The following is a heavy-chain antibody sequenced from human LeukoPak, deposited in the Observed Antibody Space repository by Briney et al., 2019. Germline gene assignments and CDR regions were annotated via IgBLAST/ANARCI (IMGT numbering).Heavy chain of an antibody. D-gene: IGHD6-19*01. Sequence: GGSLRLSCAASGFTFDDYGMSWVRQAPGKGLEWVSGINWNGGSTGYADSVKGRFTISRDNSKNTLYLQMNSLRAEDTAVYYCARKDRLDDAFDIWGQGTMVTVSS. J-gene: IGHJ3*02. CDR3: ARKDRLDDAFDI. V-gene: IGHV3-20*04. CDR2: INWNGGST. CDR1: GFTFDDYG.